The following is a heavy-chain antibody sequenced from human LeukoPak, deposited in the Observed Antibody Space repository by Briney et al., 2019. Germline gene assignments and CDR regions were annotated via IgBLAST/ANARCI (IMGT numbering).Heavy chain of an antibody. D-gene: IGHD2-2*01. CDR3: ARADYCSSNSCPRGGFDP. J-gene: IGHJ5*02. CDR2: IYTSGST. CDR1: GYSISSGYY. Sequence: PSETLSLTCTVSGYSISSGYYWGWIRQPPGKGLEWIGRIYTSGSTNYNPSLKSRVTISVDTSKNQFSLKLSSVTAADTAVYYCARADYCSSNSCPRGGFDPWGQGTLVTVSS. V-gene: IGHV4-38-2*02.